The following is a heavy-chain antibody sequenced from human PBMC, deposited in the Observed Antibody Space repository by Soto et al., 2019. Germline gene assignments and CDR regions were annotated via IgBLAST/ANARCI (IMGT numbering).Heavy chain of an antibody. J-gene: IGHJ4*02. CDR2: ISPQTGGT. D-gene: IGHD1-26*01. V-gene: IGHV1-2*02. Sequence: QVQLVQSGAELKKPGAPVKVSCKGSGYTFTGYYIHWVRQTPGQGPEWMGEISPQTGGTKYAQKYQGRITMTRDTSITTVYMELSNLSPDDTAVYYCGRGRSGELVIFYWGQGTLVTVSS. CDR3: GRGRSGELVIFY. CDR1: GYTFTGYY.